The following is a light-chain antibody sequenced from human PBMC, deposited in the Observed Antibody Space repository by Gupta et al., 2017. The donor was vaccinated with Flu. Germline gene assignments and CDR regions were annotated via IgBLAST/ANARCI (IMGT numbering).Light chain of an antibody. CDR1: SGPSAFI. CDR3: ETWDSNTRV. V-gene: IGLV4-60*03. J-gene: IGLJ3*02. CDR2: LKRSGDY. Sequence: QPVLTQSSSASPSLGASVKLTCTLSSGPSAFIIACHQQQPGKAPQYLMRLKRSGDYNKGSGVPDRFSGSGSGADRYLTISNLQSEDEADYYCETWDSNTRVFGGGTKLTVL.